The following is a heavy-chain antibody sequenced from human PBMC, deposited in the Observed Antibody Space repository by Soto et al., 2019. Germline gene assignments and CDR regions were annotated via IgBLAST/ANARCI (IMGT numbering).Heavy chain of an antibody. V-gene: IGHV4-39*07. CDR3: ARGLITGSHYSGGWYYFDS. Sequence: SETLSLTCTVSGGSISSSSYYWGWIRQPPGKGLEWIGSINHSGSASYNPSLKSRVTISVHTSNSQFSLELSSVTAADTAVYYCARGLITGSHYSGGWYYFDSWGQRTQVSVSS. D-gene: IGHD6-19*01. CDR1: GGSISSSSYY. J-gene: IGHJ4*02. CDR2: INHSGSA.